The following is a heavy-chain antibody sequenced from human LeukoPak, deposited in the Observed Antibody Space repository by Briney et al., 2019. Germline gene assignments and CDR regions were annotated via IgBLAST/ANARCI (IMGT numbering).Heavy chain of an antibody. CDR3: ARVGIQLWSYYYYYGMDV. V-gene: IGHV1-69*13. D-gene: IGHD5-18*01. Sequence: SVTVSCTASGGTFSSYAISWVRQAPGQGLEWMGGIIPIFGTANYTQKFQGRVTITADESTSTAYMELSGLRSEDTAVYYCARVGIQLWSYYYYYGMDVWGQGTTVTVSS. J-gene: IGHJ6*02. CDR1: GGTFSSYA. CDR2: IIPIFGTA.